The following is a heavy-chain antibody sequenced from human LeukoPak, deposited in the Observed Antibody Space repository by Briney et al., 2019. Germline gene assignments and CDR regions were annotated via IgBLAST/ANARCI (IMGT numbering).Heavy chain of an antibody. CDR2: IKSKTDGGTT. Sequence: GGSLRLSCAASGFTFSNAWMSWVRQAPGKGLEWVGRIKSKTDGGTTDYAAPVKGRSTISRDDSKNTLYLQMNSLKTEDTAMYYCTTDLLRDSSSGWVDYWGQGTLVTVSS. D-gene: IGHD6-19*01. J-gene: IGHJ4*02. V-gene: IGHV3-15*07. CDR3: TTDLLRDSSSGWVDY. CDR1: GFTFSNAW.